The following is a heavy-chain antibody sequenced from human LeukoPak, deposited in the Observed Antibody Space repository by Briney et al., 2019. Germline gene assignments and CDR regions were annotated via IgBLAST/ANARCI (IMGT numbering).Heavy chain of an antibody. CDR2: ISSSSGTI. CDR1: GFTFSSYS. CDR3: ARDRLQLAFDAFDI. Sequence: GGSLRLSCAASGFTFSSYSMNCVRQAPGKGLEWVSHISSSSGTIYYADSVKGRFTISRDNAKNSLYLQMNSLRSEDTAVYYCARDRLQLAFDAFDIWGQGTMVTVSS. D-gene: IGHD6-13*01. V-gene: IGHV3-48*01. J-gene: IGHJ3*02.